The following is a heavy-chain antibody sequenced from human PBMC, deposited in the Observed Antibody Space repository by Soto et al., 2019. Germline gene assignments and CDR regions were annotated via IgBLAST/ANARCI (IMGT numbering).Heavy chain of an antibody. CDR3: ARSLPIFAPFAY. D-gene: IGHD2-21*01. J-gene: IGHJ4*02. V-gene: IGHV1-3*01. Sequence: ASVKVSCKASGYTFTSYTMHWVRQAPGQRLEWMGWINAGNGNTKYSQKFQGRVTITRDTSASTAYMELSSLRSEDTVVYYCARSLPIFAPFAYWGQGTLVTVSS. CDR1: GYTFTSYT. CDR2: INAGNGNT.